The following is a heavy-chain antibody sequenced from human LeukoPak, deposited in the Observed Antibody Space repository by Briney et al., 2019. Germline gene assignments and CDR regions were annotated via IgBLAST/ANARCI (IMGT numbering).Heavy chain of an antibody. J-gene: IGHJ4*02. V-gene: IGHV3-7*01. CDR1: GFTFSSYW. D-gene: IGHD3-22*01. CDR3: AREVRYGVISPHFDC. CDR2: IKQDGSEK. Sequence: GSSLRLSCAASGFTFSSYWMSWVRQAPGKGLEWVANIKQDGSEKYYVDSVKGRFTISRDNAKNSLYLQMNSLRAEDTAVYYCAREVRYGVISPHFDCWGQGTLVTVSS.